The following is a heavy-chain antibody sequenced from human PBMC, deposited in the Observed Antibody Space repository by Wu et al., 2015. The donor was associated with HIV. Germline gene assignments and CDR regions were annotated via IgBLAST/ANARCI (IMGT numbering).Heavy chain of an antibody. V-gene: IGHV1-18*01. CDR3: ARELGGGAPSGFDP. J-gene: IGHJ5*02. Sequence: QVQLVQSGAEMKKPGASVKVSCKASGYTFTSYGISWVRQAPGQGLEWMGWISTYNGKTNYAQKLQGRVTMTTDTSTSTVYMELRSLRSDDTAVYYCARELGGGAPSGFDPWGQGTLVTVSS. CDR1: GYTFTSYG. D-gene: IGHD1-26*01. CDR2: ISTYNGKT.